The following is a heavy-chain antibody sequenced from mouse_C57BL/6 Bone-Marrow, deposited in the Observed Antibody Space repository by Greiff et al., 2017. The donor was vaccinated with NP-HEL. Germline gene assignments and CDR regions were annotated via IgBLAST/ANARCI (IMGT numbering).Heavy chain of an antibody. CDR3: TTIRRAY. CDR2: IDPENGDT. D-gene: IGHD3-1*01. Sequence: VQLQQSGAELVRPGASVKLSCTASGFNIKDDYMHWVKQRPEQGLEWIGWIDPENGDTEYASKFQGKATITADTPSNTAYLQLSSLTSEDTAVYYCTTIRRAYWGQGTTLTVSS. V-gene: IGHV14-4*01. J-gene: IGHJ2*01. CDR1: GFNIKDDY.